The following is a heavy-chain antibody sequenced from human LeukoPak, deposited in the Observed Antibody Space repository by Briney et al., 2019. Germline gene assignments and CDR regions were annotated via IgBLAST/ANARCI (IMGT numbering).Heavy chain of an antibody. J-gene: IGHJ4*02. D-gene: IGHD5-18*01. V-gene: IGHV3-7*01. CDR2: IKQNGGEE. CDR1: GFTFSSYW. CDR3: ARGRWRYSYGLDY. Sequence: GGSLRLSCAASGFTFSSYWMSWVRQAPGKGLEWVANIKQNGGEEDYVDSVKGRFTISRDTAKNSLYMQMNSLRAEDTAVYYCARGRWRYSYGLDYWGQGPLVTVSS.